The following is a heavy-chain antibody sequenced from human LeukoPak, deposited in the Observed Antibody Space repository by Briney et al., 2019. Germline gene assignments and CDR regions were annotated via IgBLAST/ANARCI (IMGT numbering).Heavy chain of an antibody. CDR1: GGSISSDY. CDR2: IYSSGST. D-gene: IGHD6-13*01. J-gene: IGHJ4*02. Sequence: SETLSLTCTVSGGSISSDYWTWVRQPAGEGLECIARIYSSGSTNYNPSLHSRVSMSVDTSKNQFSLKLSSVTAAVSALYYCARAAALDSWGQGTLVTVSS. V-gene: IGHV4-4*07. CDR3: ARAAALDS.